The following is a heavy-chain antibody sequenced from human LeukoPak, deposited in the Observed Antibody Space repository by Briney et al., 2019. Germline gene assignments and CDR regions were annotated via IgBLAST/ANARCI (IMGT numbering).Heavy chain of an antibody. CDR3: ASDYYCSSTSCRAAEYFQH. Sequence: SETLSLTCAVDGGSFSGYYWSWIRQPPGKGLEWIGEINHSGSTNYNPSLKSRVTISVDTSKNQFSLKLSSVTAADTAVYYCASDYYCSSTSCRAAEYFQHWGQGTLVTVSS. J-gene: IGHJ1*01. V-gene: IGHV4-34*01. CDR2: INHSGST. CDR1: GGSFSGYY. D-gene: IGHD2-2*01.